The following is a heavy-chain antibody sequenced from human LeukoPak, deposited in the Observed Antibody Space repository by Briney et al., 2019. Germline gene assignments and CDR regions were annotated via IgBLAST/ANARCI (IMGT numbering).Heavy chain of an antibody. D-gene: IGHD3-22*01. Sequence: PGGSLRLSCAASGFTFSTYWMHWVRQAPGMGLVWVSRINGDGSSTNYADSVKGRSTISRDNPKNTLYLQINSLRAEDTAVYYCAAYDSSGYASQYFQHWGQGTLVTVSS. CDR3: AAYDSSGYASQYFQH. CDR1: GFTFSTYW. J-gene: IGHJ1*01. CDR2: INGDGSST. V-gene: IGHV3-74*01.